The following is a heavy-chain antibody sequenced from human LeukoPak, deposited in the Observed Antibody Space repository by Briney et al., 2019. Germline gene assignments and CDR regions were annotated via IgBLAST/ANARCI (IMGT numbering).Heavy chain of an antibody. CDR2: ISGSGGST. J-gene: IGHJ4*02. Sequence: PGGSLRLSCAASGFTFSNYAMNWVRQAPGKGLEWVSSISGSGGSTYYADSVKGRFTISRDNSKNTLYLQMNSLRAEDTAAYHCAKSLSSSGIIKAGLEYRGQGMLVTISS. V-gene: IGHV3-23*01. D-gene: IGHD1-14*01. CDR3: AKSLSSSGIIKAGLEY. CDR1: GFTFSNYA.